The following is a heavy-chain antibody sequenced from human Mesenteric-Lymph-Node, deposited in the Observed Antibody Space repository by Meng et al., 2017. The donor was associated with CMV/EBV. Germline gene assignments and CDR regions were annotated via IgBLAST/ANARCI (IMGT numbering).Heavy chain of an antibody. J-gene: IGHJ4*02. Sequence: GESLKISCQGSGYIFTTHWIGWVRQMPGKGLEYMGIIYPGDSNTKYSPSFQGQVTISADRSINTAYLQWSSLKASDTAMYYCARRGSTTFDYWGQGTLVTVSS. CDR2: IYPGDSNT. D-gene: IGHD1-26*01. CDR3: ARRGSTTFDY. V-gene: IGHV5-51*01. CDR1: GYIFTTHW.